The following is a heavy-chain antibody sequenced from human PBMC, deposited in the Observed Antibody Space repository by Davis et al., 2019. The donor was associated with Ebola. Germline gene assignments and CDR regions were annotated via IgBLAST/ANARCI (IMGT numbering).Heavy chain of an antibody. CDR1: GGTFSSNA. J-gene: IGHJ5*02. D-gene: IGHD6-19*01. CDR2: IIPIFGTA. V-gene: IGHV1-69*13. Sequence: AASVKVSCKASGGTFSSNAISWVRQAPGQGLEWMGGIIPIFGTANYAQKFQGRVTITADESTSTAYMELSSLRSDDTAVYYCATTKQWLATYNWFDPWGQGTLVTVSS. CDR3: ATTKQWLATYNWFDP.